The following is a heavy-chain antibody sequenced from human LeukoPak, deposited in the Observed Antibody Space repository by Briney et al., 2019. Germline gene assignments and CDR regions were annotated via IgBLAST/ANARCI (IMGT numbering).Heavy chain of an antibody. CDR2: IKEDGSEE. Sequence: GGSLRLSCAASGFTFSSYWMYWVRQAPGKGLEWVANIKEDGSEEYYVDSVKGRFSVSRDNAKNSLYLQMNSLRAEDTAVYYCASDVDSSGYYGQNWGQGIRVTVSS. J-gene: IGHJ4*02. V-gene: IGHV3-7*01. CDR1: GFTFSSYW. CDR3: ASDVDSSGYYGQN. D-gene: IGHD3-22*01.